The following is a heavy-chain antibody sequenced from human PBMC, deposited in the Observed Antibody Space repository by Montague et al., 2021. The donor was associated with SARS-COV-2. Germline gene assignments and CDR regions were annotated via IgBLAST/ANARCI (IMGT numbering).Heavy chain of an antibody. D-gene: IGHD6-13*01. CDR3: ATHRQHHNH. V-gene: IGHV4-59*08. CDR1: GGSLNNYF. CDR2: ISDSGGT. J-gene: IGHJ5*02. Sequence: SETLSLTCTVSGGSLNNYFWSWIRQPPGKGLEWVGYISDSGGTKYNPSLQSRVSISVDTSKNQFSLKLIAVTAADTAVYFCATHRQHHNHWGQGAMVAVSS.